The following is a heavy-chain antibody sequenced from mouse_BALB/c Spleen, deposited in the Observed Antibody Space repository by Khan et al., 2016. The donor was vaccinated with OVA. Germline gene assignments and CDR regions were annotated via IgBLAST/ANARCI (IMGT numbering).Heavy chain of an antibody. CDR3: TRRSWDVAWFAD. V-gene: IGHV1-5*01. J-gene: IGHJ3*01. Sequence: EVQLQQSGTVLARPGASVKMSCKASGYTFTSYWMHWVKQRPGQGLEWIGDIYPGNTDTNYNQKFKGKAKLTAVTSTSTAYMALSSLTKEDSAVYYCTRRSWDVAWFADWGQGTLVTVSA. CDR1: GYTFTSYW. CDR2: IYPGNTDT. D-gene: IGHD4-1*01.